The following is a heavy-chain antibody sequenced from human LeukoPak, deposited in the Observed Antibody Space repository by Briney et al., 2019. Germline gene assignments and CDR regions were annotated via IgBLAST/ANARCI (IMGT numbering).Heavy chain of an antibody. CDR2: IYYSGNT. CDR3: ARVGSGSFDY. J-gene: IGHJ4*02. Sequence: TPETLSLTCTVSGGSISSYYWSWLRQAPGKGLEWIGYIYYSGNTNYNPSLKSRVTISIDTSKNQFYLKLISVTAADTAVYYCARVGSGSFDYWGQGTLVTVSS. CDR1: GGSISSYY. D-gene: IGHD1-26*01. V-gene: IGHV4-59*01.